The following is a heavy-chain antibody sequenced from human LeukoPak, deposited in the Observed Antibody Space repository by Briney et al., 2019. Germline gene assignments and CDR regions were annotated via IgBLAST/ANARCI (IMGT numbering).Heavy chain of an antibody. J-gene: IGHJ4*02. Sequence: GGSLRLSCAASGFTFSSYAMSWVRQAPGKGLEWVSAISGSGGSTYYADSVKGRFTISRDNAKNTLYLQMSSLRAEDTAVYYCARSTPYSGSYDYWGQGTLVTVSS. D-gene: IGHD1-26*01. CDR3: ARSTPYSGSYDY. V-gene: IGHV3-23*01. CDR2: ISGSGGST. CDR1: GFTFSSYA.